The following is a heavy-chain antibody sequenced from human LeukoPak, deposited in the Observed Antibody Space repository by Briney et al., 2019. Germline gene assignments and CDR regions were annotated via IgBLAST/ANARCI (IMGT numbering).Heavy chain of an antibody. CDR1: GITFGNNW. CDR3: ARDVPHNWFDT. J-gene: IGHJ5*02. Sequence: GGSLTLSCAASGITFGNNWMHWVRQGPGKGLVWISRINSDGGGAIYADSVKGRFTVSRDNAKNTLYLQMDSLRAEDTAVYYCARDVPHNWFDTWGQGTLVTVSS. CDR2: INSDGGGA. V-gene: IGHV3-74*01.